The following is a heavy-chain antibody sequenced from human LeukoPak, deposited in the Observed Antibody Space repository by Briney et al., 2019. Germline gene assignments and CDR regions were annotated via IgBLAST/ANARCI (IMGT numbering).Heavy chain of an antibody. V-gene: IGHV4-34*01. CDR1: GGSFSGYY. J-gene: IGHJ6*03. CDR3: ARTRGAAAIYYYMDV. CDR2: INHSGST. Sequence: PSETLSLTCAVYGGSFSGYYWSWIRQPPGKGLEWIGEINHSGSTNYNPSLKSRVTISVDTSKNQFSLKLSSVTAADTAVYYCARTRGAAAIYYYMDVWGKGTTATVSS. D-gene: IGHD2-2*01.